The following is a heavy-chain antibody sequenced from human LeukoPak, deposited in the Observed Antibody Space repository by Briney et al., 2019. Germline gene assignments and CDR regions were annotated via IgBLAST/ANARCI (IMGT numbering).Heavy chain of an antibody. D-gene: IGHD3-22*01. CDR3: AKDYGKYYYDSSGYYYGVGAFDI. V-gene: IGHV3-9*01. CDR2: ISWNSGSI. Sequence: GGSLRLSCAASGFTFDDYAMHWVRQAPGKGLEWVSGISWNSGSIGYADSVKGRFTISRDNAKNSLYLQMNSLRAEDTALYYCAKDYGKYYYDSSGYYYGVGAFDIWGQGTMVTVSS. CDR1: GFTFDDYA. J-gene: IGHJ3*02.